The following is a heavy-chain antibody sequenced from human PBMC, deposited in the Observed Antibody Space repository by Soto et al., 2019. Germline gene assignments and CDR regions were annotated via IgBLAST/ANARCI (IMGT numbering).Heavy chain of an antibody. V-gene: IGHV4-31*03. Sequence: SETLSLTCTVSGGSISSGGDYWSWIRQYPGQGLEWIGYIYYSGSTYYNPSLKSRVIISVDTSKNQFSLKLTSVTGAGTAVYCCARCLGTHAFDIWGQGTMVTVSS. D-gene: IGHD1-1*01. J-gene: IGHJ3*02. CDR2: IYYSGST. CDR3: ARCLGTHAFDI. CDR1: GGSISSGGDY.